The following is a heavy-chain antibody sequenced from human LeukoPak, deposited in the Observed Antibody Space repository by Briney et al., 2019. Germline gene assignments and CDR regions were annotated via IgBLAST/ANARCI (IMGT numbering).Heavy chain of an antibody. Sequence: GGSLRLSCAASGFNFGTYAMSWVRQAPGKGLEWVSAFSSAESFTSYADSMKGRFTISSDNSKNTLYLQMESLRAEDTAVYYCVRRSRSGSGWFDYWGQGNLVTVSS. J-gene: IGHJ4*02. D-gene: IGHD6-19*01. CDR3: VRRSRSGSGWFDY. CDR2: FSSAESFT. V-gene: IGHV3-23*01. CDR1: GFNFGTYA.